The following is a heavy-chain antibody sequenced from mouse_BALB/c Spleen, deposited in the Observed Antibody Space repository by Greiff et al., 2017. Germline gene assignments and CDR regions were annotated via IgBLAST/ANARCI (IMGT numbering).Heavy chain of an antibody. CDR1: GYTFTDYW. D-gene: IGHD2-3*01. V-gene: IGHV1-69*01. Sequence: QVQLQQPGAELVMPGASVKMSCKASGYTFTDYWMHWVKQRPGQGLEWIGAIDTSDSYTSYNQKFKGKATLTVDESSSTAYMQLSSLTSEDSAVYYCARRGLYDGYYVDYFDYWGQGTTLTVSS. J-gene: IGHJ2*01. CDR3: ARRGLYDGYYVDYFDY. CDR2: IDTSDSYT.